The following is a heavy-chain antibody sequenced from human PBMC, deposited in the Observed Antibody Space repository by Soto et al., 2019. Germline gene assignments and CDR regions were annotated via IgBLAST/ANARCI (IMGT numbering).Heavy chain of an antibody. CDR3: ARSLSSGYSGPAWFEP. D-gene: IGHD5-12*01. J-gene: IGHJ5*02. CDR2: INAGNGDT. CDR1: GYTFATYA. V-gene: IGHV1-3*01. Sequence: GASVKVSCKASGYTFATYAIHWVRQAPGQRLEWMGWINAGNGDTGHSQKFQGRITITSDTSASTAYMELSSLRSEDTAVYYCARSLSSGYSGPAWFEPWGQGSLVTVSS.